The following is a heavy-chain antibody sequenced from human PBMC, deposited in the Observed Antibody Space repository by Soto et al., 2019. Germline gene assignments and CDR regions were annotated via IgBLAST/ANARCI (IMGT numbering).Heavy chain of an antibody. Sequence: EVQLLESGGGLVQPGGSLRLSCVGSGIEFSNYAMSWVRQAPGKGLEWVSIVSASGRGRYHADSVKGRFTISRDNSQNTLYLHMTNLRAEDTAVYYCATDGNWLDVYYDVWGQGTPVTVSS. CDR3: ATDGNWLDVYYDV. V-gene: IGHV3-23*01. CDR2: VSASGRGR. J-gene: IGHJ4*02. D-gene: IGHD3-16*01. CDR1: GIEFSNYA.